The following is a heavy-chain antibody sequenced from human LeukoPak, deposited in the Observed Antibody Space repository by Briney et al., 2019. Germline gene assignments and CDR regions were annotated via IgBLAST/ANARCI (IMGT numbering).Heavy chain of an antibody. CDR2: IYHSGST. V-gene: IGHV4-30-2*01. CDR1: GGSISSGGYY. J-gene: IGHJ4*02. D-gene: IGHD1-26*01. CDR3: ARGLLEWEHSIGVYY. Sequence: SQTLSLTCTVSGGSISSGGYYWSWIRQAPGKGLEWIGYIYHSGSTYYNPSLKSRVTISVDRSKNQFSLKLSSVTAADTAVYYCARGLLEWEHSIGVYYWGQGTLVTVSS.